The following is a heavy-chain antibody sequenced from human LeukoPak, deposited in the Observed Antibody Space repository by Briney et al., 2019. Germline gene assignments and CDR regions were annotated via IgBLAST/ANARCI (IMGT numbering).Heavy chain of an antibody. CDR3: ARDWHYYDSSGYYYTHFDY. V-gene: IGHV4-4*07. Sequence: SETLSLTCAVYGGSFSPYYWSWIRQPAGKGLEWIGRIYTSGSTNYNPSLKSRVTMSVDTSKNQFSLKLSSVTAADTAVYYCARDWHYYDSSGYYYTHFDYWGQGTLVTVSS. CDR2: IYTSGST. D-gene: IGHD3-22*01. CDR1: GGSFSPYY. J-gene: IGHJ4*02.